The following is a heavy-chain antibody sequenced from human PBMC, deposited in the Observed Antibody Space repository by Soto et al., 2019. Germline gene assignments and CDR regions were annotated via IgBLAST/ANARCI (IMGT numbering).Heavy chain of an antibody. CDR1: GFSVSINY. V-gene: IGHV3-53*01. J-gene: IGHJ3*02. Sequence: PAGCLALSSASSGFSVSINYMSWVRQTQGKGLEWVSVIYSGGSTYYADSVKGRFTISRDNSKNTLYLQMNSLRAEDTAVYYCAAINHSSGWYVGAFDIWGKGTMVTGSS. D-gene: IGHD6-19*01. CDR2: IYSGGST. CDR3: AAINHSSGWYVGAFDI.